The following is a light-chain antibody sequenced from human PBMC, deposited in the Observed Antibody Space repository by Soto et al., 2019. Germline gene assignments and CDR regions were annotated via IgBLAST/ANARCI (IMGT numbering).Light chain of an antibody. CDR2: WAS. J-gene: IGKJ1*01. V-gene: IGKV4-1*01. CDR1: QSVLFRSNNKNY. CDR3: QQYYSTPTWT. Sequence: DIVMTQSPDSLAVSLGERATINCKSSQSVLFRSNNKNYLAWYQQKPGQPPKLLIYWASTRESGVPDRFSGSGSGTDFTLPISSLQAEDVAVYYCQQYYSTPTWTFGQGTKVEIK.